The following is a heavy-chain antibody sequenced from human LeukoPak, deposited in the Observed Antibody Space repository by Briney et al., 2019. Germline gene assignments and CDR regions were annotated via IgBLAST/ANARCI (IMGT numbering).Heavy chain of an antibody. CDR1: GFTFSSYS. CDR2: ISSSSSYI. V-gene: IGHV3-21*01. CDR3: ARGGGSSSLGYYYYMDV. J-gene: IGHJ6*03. D-gene: IGHD6-6*01. Sequence: GGSLRLSCAASGFTFSSYSMNWVRQAPGKGLEWVSSISSSSSYIYYADSVKGRFTISRDNAKNSLYLQMNSLRDEDTAVYYCARGGGSSSLGYYYYMDVWGKGTTVTVSS.